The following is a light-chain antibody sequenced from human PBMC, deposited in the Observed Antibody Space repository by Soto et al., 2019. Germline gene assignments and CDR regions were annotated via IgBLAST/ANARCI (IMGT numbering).Light chain of an antibody. Sequence: SYELTQPPSVSVSPGQTASISCSGDKLGDKYACWYQQTPGQSPVLVIYQDSKRPSGIPERFSGSNSGNTATLTISGTQAIDEADYYCQAWDTGSQVFGTGTKVTVL. V-gene: IGLV3-1*01. J-gene: IGLJ1*01. CDR1: KLGDKY. CDR2: QDS. CDR3: QAWDTGSQV.